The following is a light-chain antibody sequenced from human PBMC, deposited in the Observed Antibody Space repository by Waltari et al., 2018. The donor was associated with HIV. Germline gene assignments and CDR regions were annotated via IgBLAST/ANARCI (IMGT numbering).Light chain of an antibody. CDR3: QHYDRWPWG. V-gene: IGKV3-15*01. CDR1: QSVSSH. J-gene: IGKJ1*01. Sequence: EVVMTQSPATLSVSPGERATLSCRASQSVSSHLAWYQQRPGQIPRLLIYGASTRATGIPDRFSGSGSGTEFTLTISSLQSEDFALYYCQHYDRWPWGFGQGTKVEIK. CDR2: GAS.